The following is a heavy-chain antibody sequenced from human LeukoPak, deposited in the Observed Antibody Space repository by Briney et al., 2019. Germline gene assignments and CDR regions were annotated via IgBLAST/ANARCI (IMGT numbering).Heavy chain of an antibody. CDR2: ISWNSGSI. J-gene: IGHJ4*02. V-gene: IGHV3-9*01. D-gene: IGHD1-1*01. Sequence: PGGSLRLSCAASGFTFDDYAMHWVRQAPGKGLEWVSGISWNSGSIGYADSVKGRFTISRDNAKNSLYLRMNSLRAEDTALYYCAKDGTGTTVFDYWGQGTLVTVSS. CDR3: AKDGTGTTVFDY. CDR1: GFTFDDYA.